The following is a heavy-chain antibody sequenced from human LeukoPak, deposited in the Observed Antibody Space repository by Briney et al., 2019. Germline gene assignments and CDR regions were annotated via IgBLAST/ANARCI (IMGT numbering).Heavy chain of an antibody. J-gene: IGHJ5*02. V-gene: IGHV4-39*07. Sequence: PSETLSLTCTVSGGSISSSSYYWGWIRQPPGKGLEWIGSIYYSGNTYSKSSLKSRVTISVDTSKNQFSLKLSSVTAADTAVYYCARDGIAVAEGWFDPWGQGTLVTVSS. CDR2: IYYSGNT. CDR3: ARDGIAVAEGWFDP. D-gene: IGHD6-19*01. CDR1: GGSISSSSYY.